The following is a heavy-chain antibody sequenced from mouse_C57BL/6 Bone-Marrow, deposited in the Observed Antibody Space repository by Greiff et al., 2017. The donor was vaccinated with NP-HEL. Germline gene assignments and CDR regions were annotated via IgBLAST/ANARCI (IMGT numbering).Heavy chain of an antibody. CDR3: APYYGSSEGAMDY. CDR2: IYPGDGDT. D-gene: IGHD1-1*01. Sequence: VKLQQSGPELVKPGASVKISCKASGYAFSSSWMNWVKQRPGKGLEWIGRIYPGDGDTNYNGKFKGKATLTADKSSSTAYMQLSSLTSEDSAVYFCAPYYGSSEGAMDYWGQGTSVTVSS. J-gene: IGHJ4*01. CDR1: GYAFSSSW. V-gene: IGHV1-82*01.